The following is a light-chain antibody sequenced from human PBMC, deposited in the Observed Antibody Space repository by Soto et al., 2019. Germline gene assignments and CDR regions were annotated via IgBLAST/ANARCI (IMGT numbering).Light chain of an antibody. CDR3: QQSDSYPYT. Sequence: DIQMTQSPSSLSVSIGDRVTITCRASQSITNYLNWYQQKPGKAPNLLFYAASSLQIGAPSRFSGNGSGSDFTLTISSLQPEDFASYYCQQSDSYPYTFGQGTKLEIK. V-gene: IGKV1-39*01. CDR2: AAS. J-gene: IGKJ2*01. CDR1: QSITNY.